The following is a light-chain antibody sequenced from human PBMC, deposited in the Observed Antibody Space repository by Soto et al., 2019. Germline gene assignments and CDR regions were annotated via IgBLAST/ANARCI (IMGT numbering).Light chain of an antibody. J-gene: IGKJ1*01. CDR2: DAS. CDR1: QSVSSW. Sequence: DIQMTQSPSTLSASVGDRVTITCRASQSVSSWLAWYQQKPGKAPELLIFDASSLESRVPSRFSGSGSGTEFTLTISGLQLDDFATYYCQQYSRYSWTFGQGTKVDIK. V-gene: IGKV1-5*01. CDR3: QQYSRYSWT.